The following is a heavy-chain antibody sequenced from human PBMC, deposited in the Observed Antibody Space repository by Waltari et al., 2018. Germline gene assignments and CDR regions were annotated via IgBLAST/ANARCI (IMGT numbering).Heavy chain of an antibody. CDR3: ASYSSGWWNYYGMDF. CDR1: GYTLTGYY. D-gene: IGHD6-19*01. Sequence: QVQLVQSGAEVKKPGASVKVSCKASGYTLTGYYMHWVRQAPGQGREWMGWINPNRGGTNYSQKFQAMVTMTRDTSTSTAYMDLSRLRSDDTAVYYCASYSSGWWNYYGMDFWGQGTTVTVSS. CDR2: INPNRGGT. V-gene: IGHV1-2*02. J-gene: IGHJ6*02.